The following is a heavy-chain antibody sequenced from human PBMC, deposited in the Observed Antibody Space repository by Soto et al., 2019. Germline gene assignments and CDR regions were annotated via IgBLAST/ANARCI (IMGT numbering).Heavy chain of an antibody. V-gene: IGHV3-23*01. D-gene: IGHD3-9*01. CDR1: GFTFSSYW. J-gene: IGHJ4*02. CDR3: ASPVLRYFDWSEDY. Sequence: GGSLRLSCAASGFTFSSYWMSWVRQAPGKGLEWVSAISGSGGSTYYADSVKGRFTISRDNSKNTLYLQMNSLRAEDTAVYYCASPVLRYFDWSEDYWGQGTLVTVSS. CDR2: ISGSGGST.